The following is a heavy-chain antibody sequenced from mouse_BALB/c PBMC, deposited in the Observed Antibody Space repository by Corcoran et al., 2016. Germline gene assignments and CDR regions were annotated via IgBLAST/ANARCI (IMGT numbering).Heavy chain of an antibody. D-gene: IGHD2-3*01. J-gene: IGHJ3*01. CDR1: GFSLSTSGMS. CDR2: IWWDDDK. V-gene: IGHV8-8*01. CDR3: ARIRGYDGYYVPLAY. Sequence: QFTLKESGPGILRPSQTLSLTCFFSGFSLSTSGMSVGWIRQSSGKGLEWLAHIWWDDDKRYNPALKSQLTISKDTSSNQVFLKIASVDTADTATYYCARIRGYDGYYVPLAYWGQGTLVTVSA.